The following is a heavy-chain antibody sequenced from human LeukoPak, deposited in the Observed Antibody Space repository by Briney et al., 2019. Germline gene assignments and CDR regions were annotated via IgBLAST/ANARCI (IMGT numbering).Heavy chain of an antibody. V-gene: IGHV4-34*01. CDR2: INHSGST. J-gene: IGHJ4*02. CDR1: VGSFSGYY. CDR3: ARGFEGYGVAAAGGYYFDY. Sequence: SETLSLTCAVYVGSFSGYYWSRIRQPPGKGLEWIGEINHSGSTNYNPSLKSRVTISVDTSKNQFSLKLSSVTAADTAVYYCARGFEGYGVAAAGGYYFDYWGQGTLVTVSS. D-gene: IGHD6-13*01.